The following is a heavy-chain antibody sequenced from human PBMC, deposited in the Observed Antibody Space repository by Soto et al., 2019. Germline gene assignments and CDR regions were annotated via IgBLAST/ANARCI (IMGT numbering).Heavy chain of an antibody. D-gene: IGHD2-21*02. Sequence: GGSLRLSCEASGFAIRNNATHWVRQAPGKGLEWVAVISFEGGHKYYADSVKGRFTVSRDNSKNTLFPHMGRLRAEDTATYYCATQARVTNYLYYGMDVWGLGTKVTVSS. J-gene: IGHJ6*02. CDR1: GFAIRNNA. CDR2: ISFEGGHK. V-gene: IGHV3-30-3*02. CDR3: ATQARVTNYLYYGMDV.